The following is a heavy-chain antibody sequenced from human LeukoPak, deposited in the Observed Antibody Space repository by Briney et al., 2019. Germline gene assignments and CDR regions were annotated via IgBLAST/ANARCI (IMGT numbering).Heavy chain of an antibody. CDR3: ARTGVVAHPHAFDI. Sequence: VKVSCKASGGTFSSYAISWVRQAPGQGLEWMEGIIPIFGTANYAQKFQGRVTITADKSTSTAYMELSSLRSEDTAVYYCARTGVVAHPHAFDIWGQGTMVTVSS. CDR2: IIPIFGTA. J-gene: IGHJ3*02. D-gene: IGHD2-15*01. V-gene: IGHV1-69*06. CDR1: GGTFSSYA.